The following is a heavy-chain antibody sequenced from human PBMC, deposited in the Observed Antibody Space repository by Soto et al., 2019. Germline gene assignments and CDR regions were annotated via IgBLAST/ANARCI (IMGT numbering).Heavy chain of an antibody. CDR1: GFPLSTYG. J-gene: IGHJ6*02. CDR2: ITGTGGNT. V-gene: IGHV3-23*01. Sequence: EVQLLESGGGLVQPGGSLRLSCAASGFPLSTYGMTWVRQAPGKGLEWVSAITGTGGNTYDVDYVKGRFTSSRDNSKNMLYLQVNSLRVEDTAVYYCARIRGSWYGLDVWGQGTTVTVSS. CDR3: ARIRGSWYGLDV.